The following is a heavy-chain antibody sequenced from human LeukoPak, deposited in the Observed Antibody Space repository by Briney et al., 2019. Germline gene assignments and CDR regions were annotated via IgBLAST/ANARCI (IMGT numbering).Heavy chain of an antibody. D-gene: IGHD3-22*01. Sequence: GSLRLSCAASGFTFSSYGMHWVRQAPGKGLEWVAVIWYDGSNKYYADSVKGRFTISRDNSKTTLYLQMNSLRAEDTAVYYCAKDRNYYDSSVHDAFDIWGQGTMVTVSS. CDR3: AKDRNYYDSSVHDAFDI. CDR2: IWYDGSNK. J-gene: IGHJ3*02. CDR1: GFTFSSYG. V-gene: IGHV3-33*06.